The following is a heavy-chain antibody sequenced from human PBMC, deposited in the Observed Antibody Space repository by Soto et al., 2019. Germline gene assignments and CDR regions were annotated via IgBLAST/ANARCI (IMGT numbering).Heavy chain of an antibody. CDR3: AKMATMATVRGVPYYMDV. CDR2: ISWNSGSI. V-gene: IGHV3-9*01. Sequence: EVQLVESGGGLVQPGRSLRLSCAASGFTFDDYAMHWVRQAPGKGLEWVSGISWNSGSIGYADSVKGRFTISRDNAKTSLYLQMNSLRAEDTALYYCAKMATMATVRGVPYYMDVWGKGTTVTVSS. D-gene: IGHD3-10*01. CDR1: GFTFDDYA. J-gene: IGHJ6*03.